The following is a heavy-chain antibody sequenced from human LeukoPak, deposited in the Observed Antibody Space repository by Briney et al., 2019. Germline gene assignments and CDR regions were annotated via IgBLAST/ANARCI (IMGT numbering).Heavy chain of an antibody. CDR2: IIPIFGTA. CDR1: GYTFTGYY. D-gene: IGHD6-19*01. Sequence: VASVKVSCKASGYTFTGYYMHWVRQAPGQGLEWMGGIIPIFGTANYAQKFQGRVTMTTDTSTSTAYMELRSLRSDDTAVYYCARDPDGIAVAPFDYWGQGTLVTVSS. CDR3: ARDPDGIAVAPFDY. V-gene: IGHV1-2*02. J-gene: IGHJ4*02.